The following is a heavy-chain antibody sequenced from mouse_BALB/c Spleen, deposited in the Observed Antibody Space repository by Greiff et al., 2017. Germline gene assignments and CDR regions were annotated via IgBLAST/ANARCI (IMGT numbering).Heavy chain of an antibody. CDR3: ARGGFTTEKFAY. CDR2: IDPANGNT. CDR1: GFNIKDTY. D-gene: IGHD2-12*01. J-gene: IGHJ3*01. Sequence: EVQLQQSGAELVKPGASVKLSCTASGFNIKDTYMHWVKQRPEQGLEWIGRIDPANGNTKYDPKFQGKATITADTSPNTAYLQLSSLTSEDTAVYYCARGGFTTEKFAYWGQGTLVTVSA. V-gene: IGHV14-3*02.